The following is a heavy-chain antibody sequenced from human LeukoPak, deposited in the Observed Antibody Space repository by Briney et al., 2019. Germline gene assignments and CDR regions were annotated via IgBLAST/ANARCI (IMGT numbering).Heavy chain of an antibody. J-gene: IGHJ3*02. Sequence: PSETLSLTCTVSGGSISNYYWSWIRLPPGKGLEWIGYIYYSGSTKYNPSLKSRVTMSVDTSKNQFSLKLSSVTAADTAVYYCASTPGEDYDFWSASIWGQGTMVTVSS. D-gene: IGHD3-3*01. CDR3: ASTPGEDYDFWSASI. CDR2: IYYSGST. V-gene: IGHV4-59*12. CDR1: GGSISNYY.